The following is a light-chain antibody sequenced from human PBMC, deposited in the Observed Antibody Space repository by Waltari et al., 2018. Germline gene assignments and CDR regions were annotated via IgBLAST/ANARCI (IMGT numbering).Light chain of an antibody. V-gene: IGKV2-30*02. CDR2: RVS. J-gene: IGKJ4*01. Sequence: DVVMTQSPLSLPVTPGQPVSISCRSSQSLVHRDGSTYLNWFHQRPGQSPRRLIYRVSNRDSGVPDRFSGSGSGSDFTLIISRVEAEDVGVYFCMQGTHWPPSFGGGTKVEIK. CDR3: MQGTHWPPS. CDR1: QSLVHRDGSTY.